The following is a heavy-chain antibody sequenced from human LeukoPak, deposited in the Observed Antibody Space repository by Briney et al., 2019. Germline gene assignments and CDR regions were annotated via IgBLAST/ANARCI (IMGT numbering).Heavy chain of an antibody. Sequence: GGSLRLSCAASGFTFDDYAMHWVRQAPGKGLEWVSGISWNSGSIGYADPVKGRFTISRDNAKNSLYLQMNSLRAEDTALYYCAKGSAAGSPPRDYWGQGTLVTVSS. D-gene: IGHD6-13*01. CDR3: AKGSAAGSPPRDY. CDR1: GFTFDDYA. V-gene: IGHV3-9*01. J-gene: IGHJ4*02. CDR2: ISWNSGSI.